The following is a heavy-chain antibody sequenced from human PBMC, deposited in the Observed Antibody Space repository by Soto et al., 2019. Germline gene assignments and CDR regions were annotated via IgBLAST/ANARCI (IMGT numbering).Heavy chain of an antibody. CDR3: ARVGYLSATSYGFDI. Sequence: GGSLRLSCAASGFTFSSYSMNWVRQAPGKGLEWVSYISSSSSTIYYADSVKGRFTISRDNAKNSLYLQMNSLRAEETAVYYCARVGYLSATSYGFDIWGQGTMVTVSS. D-gene: IGHD3-16*02. J-gene: IGHJ3*02. CDR2: ISSSSSTI. CDR1: GFTFSSYS. V-gene: IGHV3-48*01.